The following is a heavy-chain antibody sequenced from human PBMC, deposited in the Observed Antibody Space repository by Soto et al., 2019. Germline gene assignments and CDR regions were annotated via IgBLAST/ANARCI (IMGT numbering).Heavy chain of an antibody. J-gene: IGHJ4*02. CDR3: ARLYYYDSSGYYETAYYFDY. Sequence: GASVKVSCKASGYTFTSYGISCVRQAPGQVLEWMGWISAYNGNTNYAQKLQGRVTMTTDTSTSTAYMELRSLRSDDTAVYYCARLYYYDSSGYYETAYYFDYWGQGTLVTVSS. V-gene: IGHV1-18*01. D-gene: IGHD3-22*01. CDR2: ISAYNGNT. CDR1: GYTFTSYG.